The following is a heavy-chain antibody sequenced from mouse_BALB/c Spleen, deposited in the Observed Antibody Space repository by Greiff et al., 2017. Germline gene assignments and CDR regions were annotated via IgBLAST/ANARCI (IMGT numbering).Heavy chain of an antibody. CDR3: ARGGNWVDY. J-gene: IGHJ2*01. Sequence: QVHVKQSGPGLVAPSQSLSITCTVSGFSLTGYGVNWVRQPPGKGLEWLGMIWGDGSTDYNSALKSRLSISKDNSKSQVFLKMNSLQTDDTARYYCARGGNWVDYWGQGTTLTVSS. CDR2: IWGDGST. V-gene: IGHV2-6-7*01. CDR1: GFSLTGYG. D-gene: IGHD4-1*01.